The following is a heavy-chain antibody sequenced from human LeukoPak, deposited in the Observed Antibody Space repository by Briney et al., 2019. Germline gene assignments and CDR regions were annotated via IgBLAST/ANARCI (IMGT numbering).Heavy chain of an antibody. CDR1: GYTFTGYY. J-gene: IGHJ4*02. Sequence: ASVKVSCKASGYTFTGYYMHWVRQAPGQGLEWMGWINPNSGGTNYAQKFQGRVAMTRDKSISTAYMELSRLRSDDTAVYYCARVEVVPAAGIDYWGQGTLVTVSS. CDR3: ARVEVVPAAGIDY. CDR2: INPNSGGT. V-gene: IGHV1-2*02. D-gene: IGHD2-2*01.